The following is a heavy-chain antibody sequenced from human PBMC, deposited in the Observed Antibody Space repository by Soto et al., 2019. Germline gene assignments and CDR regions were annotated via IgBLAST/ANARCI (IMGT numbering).Heavy chain of an antibody. CDR2: ISGSGGST. CDR3: AKDMESGYDSFSAFDI. V-gene: IGHV3-23*01. CDR1: GFTFSSYA. J-gene: IGHJ3*02. Sequence: GGSLRLSCAASGFTFSSYAMSWVRQAPGKGLEWVSAISGSGGSTYYADSVKGRFTISRDNSKNTLYLQMNSLRAEDTAVYYCAKDMESGYDSFSAFDIWGQGTMVTVSS. D-gene: IGHD5-12*01.